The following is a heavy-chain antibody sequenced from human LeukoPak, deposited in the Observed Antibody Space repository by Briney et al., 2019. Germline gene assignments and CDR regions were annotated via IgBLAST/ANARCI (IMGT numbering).Heavy chain of an antibody. CDR3: ARVNYYGSGSYYPDFDY. CDR2: INPNSGGT. CDR1: GYTFTGYY. V-gene: IGHV1-2*02. J-gene: IGHJ4*02. D-gene: IGHD3-10*01. Sequence: ASVKVSCKASGYTFTGYYMHWVRQAPGQGLEWMGWINPNSGGTNYAQKFQGRVTMTRDTSISTAYMELSRLRSDDTAVYYCARVNYYGSGSYYPDFDYWGQGTLVTVSS.